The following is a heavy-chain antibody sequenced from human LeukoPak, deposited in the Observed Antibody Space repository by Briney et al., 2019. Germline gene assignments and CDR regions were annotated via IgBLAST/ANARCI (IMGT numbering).Heavy chain of an antibody. V-gene: IGHV1-46*01. CDR2: INPSGGST. CDR3: ARASQWLRFRKAYYFDY. J-gene: IGHJ4*02. Sequence: ASVKVSCKASGYTFTSYYMHWVRQAPGQGLEWMGIINPSGGSTSYAQKFQGRVTMTRDTSTSTVYMELSSLRSEDTAVYYCARASQWLRFRKAYYFDYWGQGTLLTVSS. CDR1: GYTFTSYY. D-gene: IGHD5-12*01.